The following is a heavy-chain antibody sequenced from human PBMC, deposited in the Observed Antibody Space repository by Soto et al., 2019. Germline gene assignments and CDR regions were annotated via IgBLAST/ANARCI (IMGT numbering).Heavy chain of an antibody. CDR3: ARARYYDSSGYFDY. Sequence: PGGSLRLSCAASGFTFSSYAMHWVRQAPGKGLEWVAVISYDGSNKYYADSVKGRFTISRDNSKNTLYLQMNSLRAEDTAVYYCARARYYDSSGYFDYWGQGTLVTVSS. J-gene: IGHJ4*02. V-gene: IGHV3-30-3*01. CDR2: ISYDGSNK. CDR1: GFTFSSYA. D-gene: IGHD3-22*01.